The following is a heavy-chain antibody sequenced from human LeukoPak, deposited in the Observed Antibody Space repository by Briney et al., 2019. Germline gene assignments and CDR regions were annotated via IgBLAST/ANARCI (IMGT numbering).Heavy chain of an antibody. J-gene: IGHJ6*02. V-gene: IGHV4-34*01. CDR2: INHSGST. CDR1: GASMNTHY. Sequence: PSETLSLTCAVSGASMNTHYWSWIRQPPGKGLEWIGEINHSGSTNYNPSLKSRVTISVDTSKNQFSLKLSSVTAADTAVYYCARWATGTTGPLYYGMDVWGQGTTVTVSS. CDR3: ARWATGTTGPLYYGMDV. D-gene: IGHD1-1*01.